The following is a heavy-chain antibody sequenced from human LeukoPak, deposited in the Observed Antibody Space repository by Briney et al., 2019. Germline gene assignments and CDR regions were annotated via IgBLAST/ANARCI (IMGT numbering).Heavy chain of an antibody. CDR1: GFTVSSNY. CDR2: IYSGGST. Sequence: PGGSLRLSCAASGFTVSSNYMSWVRQAPGKGLEWVSVIYSGGSTYYADSVKGRFTISRDNSKNTLYLQMNSLRAEDTAVYYCARMSSYYHIRYWGQGTLVTVSS. V-gene: IGHV3-53*01. CDR3: ARMSSYYHIRY. J-gene: IGHJ4*02. D-gene: IGHD3-9*01.